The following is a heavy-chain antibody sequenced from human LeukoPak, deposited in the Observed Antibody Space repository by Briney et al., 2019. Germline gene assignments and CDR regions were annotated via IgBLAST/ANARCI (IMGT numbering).Heavy chain of an antibody. Sequence: GESLKISCKGSGYSFTSYSIGWVRQRPGKGLEWMGIIYPGDAETRYSPSLQGQVTISADKSISTAFLQWTSLKASDTAMYYCARPDPSGNSDFWGQGTLVTVSS. CDR3: ARPDPSGNSDF. J-gene: IGHJ4*02. D-gene: IGHD1-26*01. V-gene: IGHV5-51*01. CDR1: GYSFTSYS. CDR2: IYPGDAET.